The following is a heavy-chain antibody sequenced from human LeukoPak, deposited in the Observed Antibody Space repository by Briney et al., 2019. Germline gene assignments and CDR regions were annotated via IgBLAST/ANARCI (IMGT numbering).Heavy chain of an antibody. Sequence: ASVKVSCKASGYTFTGYYMHWVRQAPGQGLEWMGRINPNSGGTNCAQKFQGRVTMTRDTSISTAYMELSRLRSDDTAVYYCARASHYYDSSGYSYWGQGTLVTVSS. CDR3: ARASHYYDSSGYSY. V-gene: IGHV1-2*06. CDR1: GYTFTGYY. D-gene: IGHD3-22*01. CDR2: INPNSGGT. J-gene: IGHJ4*02.